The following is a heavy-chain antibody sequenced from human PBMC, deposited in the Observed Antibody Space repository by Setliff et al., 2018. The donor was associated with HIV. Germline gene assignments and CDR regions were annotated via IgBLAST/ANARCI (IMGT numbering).Heavy chain of an antibody. V-gene: IGHV4-59*01. CDR1: EGYITGYY. J-gene: IGHJ4*02. Sequence: PSETLSLTCTVSEGYITGYYWTWIRQPPGRGLEWIGYIFYSGTTKFNPSLKSRAAISVDSSNNQFSLKMTSVTAADPAVYFCARFNALLGSSTYYDYWGPGLLVTVSS. CDR2: IFYSGTT. CDR3: ARFNALLGSSTYYDY. D-gene: IGHD3-22*01.